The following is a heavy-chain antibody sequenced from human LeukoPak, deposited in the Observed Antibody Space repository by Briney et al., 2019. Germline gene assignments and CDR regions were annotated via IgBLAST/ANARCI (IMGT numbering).Heavy chain of an antibody. Sequence: SETLSLTCTVSGGSISSGSYYWSWIRQPAGKGLEWIGRIYTSGTTNYNPSLKSRVTISVDTSKNQFSLKLRFVTAADTAVYYCARVRCSGGSCPYYYYYYYMDVWGKGTTVTVSS. CDR3: ARVRCSGGSCPYYYYYYYMDV. CDR1: GGSISSGSYY. CDR2: IYTSGTT. D-gene: IGHD2-15*01. J-gene: IGHJ6*03. V-gene: IGHV4-61*02.